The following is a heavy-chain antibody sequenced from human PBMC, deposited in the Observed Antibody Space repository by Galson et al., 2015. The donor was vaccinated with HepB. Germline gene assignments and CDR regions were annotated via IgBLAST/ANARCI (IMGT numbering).Heavy chain of an antibody. CDR2: ISSSSSYI. CDR3: ARGYPAAPDPSFYYYYYGMDV. Sequence: SLRLSCAASGFTFSSYSMNWVRQAPGKGLEWVSSISSSSSYIYYADSVKGRFTISRDNAKNSLYLQMNSLRAEDTAVYYCARGYPAAPDPSFYYYYYGMDVWGQGTTVTVSS. D-gene: IGHD2-2*01. J-gene: IGHJ6*02. V-gene: IGHV3-21*01. CDR1: GFTFSSYS.